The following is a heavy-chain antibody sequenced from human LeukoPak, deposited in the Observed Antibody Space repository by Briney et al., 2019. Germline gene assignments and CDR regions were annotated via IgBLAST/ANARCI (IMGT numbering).Heavy chain of an antibody. D-gene: IGHD3-9*01. J-gene: IGHJ4*02. V-gene: IGHV3-48*03. CDR1: GFTFSSYE. CDR2: ISSSGSTI. CDR3: AKEGWPGLRYFDWLLYHDY. Sequence: SGGSLRLSCAASGFTFSSYEMNWVRQAPGKGLEWVSYISSSGSTIYYADSVKGRFTISRDNSKNTLYLQMNSLRAEDTAVYYCAKEGWPGLRYFDWLLYHDYWGQGTLVTVSS.